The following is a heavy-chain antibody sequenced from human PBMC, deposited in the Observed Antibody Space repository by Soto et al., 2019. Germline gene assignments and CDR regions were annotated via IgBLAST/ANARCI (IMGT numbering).Heavy chain of an antibody. V-gene: IGHV4-59*01. CDR2: IYYSGST. D-gene: IGHD3-9*01. CDR3: ARERYDILTGYPKNNYYYYGMDV. J-gene: IGHJ6*02. Sequence: SETVSLTCTVSGGSISSYYWSWIRQPPGKGLEWIGYIYYSGSTNYNPSLKSRVTISVDTSKNQFSLKLSSVTAADTAVYYCARERYDILTGYPKNNYYYYGMDVWGQGTTVTVSS. CDR1: GGSISSYY.